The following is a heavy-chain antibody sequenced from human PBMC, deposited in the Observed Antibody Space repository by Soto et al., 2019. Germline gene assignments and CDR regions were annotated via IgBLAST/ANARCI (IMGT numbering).Heavy chain of an antibody. D-gene: IGHD1-20*01. CDR2: ITNRATGDTT. J-gene: IGHJ4*02. V-gene: IGHV3-72*01. Sequence: EVQLVESGGGLVQSGGSLRLSCTASGFSVSDHFMDWVRQTPGKGLEGLGQITNRATGDTTFYAASVKGRFTVSKDESRNSLYLQMNSLKTEDTAVYYCASSITQMLTDWGQGTLVAVAS. CDR1: GFSVSDHF. CDR3: ASSITQMLTD.